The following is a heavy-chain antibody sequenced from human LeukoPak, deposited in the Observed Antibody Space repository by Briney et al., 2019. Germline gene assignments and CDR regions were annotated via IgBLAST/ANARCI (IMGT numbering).Heavy chain of an antibody. Sequence: GRSLRLSCAASGFTFSTYGMHWVRQAPGKGLEWVAVISYDGSNKYYADSVKGRFTISRDNSKNTLYLQMNSLRAEDTAVYYCAKGLGYSSGWYEEYFQHWGQGTLVTVSS. CDR1: GFTFSTYG. D-gene: IGHD6-19*01. CDR3: AKGLGYSSGWYEEYFQH. V-gene: IGHV3-30*18. J-gene: IGHJ1*01. CDR2: ISYDGSNK.